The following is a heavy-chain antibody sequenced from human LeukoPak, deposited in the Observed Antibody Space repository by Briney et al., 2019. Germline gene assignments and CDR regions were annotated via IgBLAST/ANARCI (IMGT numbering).Heavy chain of an antibody. Sequence: SETLSLTCSVAGGSINSYYWSWIRQPPGKGLEWIGNIYYTGSTNYNPSLQSRVTMSVDTSKNQFSLKLSSVTAADTAVYYCARVIVVVVAATRGVYNWFDPWGQGTLVTVSS. J-gene: IGHJ5*02. CDR2: IYYTGST. V-gene: IGHV4-59*01. CDR1: GGSINSYY. D-gene: IGHD2-15*01. CDR3: ARVIVVVVAATRGVYNWFDP.